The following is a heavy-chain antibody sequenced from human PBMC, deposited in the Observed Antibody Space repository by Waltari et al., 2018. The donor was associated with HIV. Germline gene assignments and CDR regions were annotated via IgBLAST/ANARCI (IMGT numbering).Heavy chain of an antibody. D-gene: IGHD3-10*01. V-gene: IGHV3-23*01. J-gene: IGHJ3*01. CDR1: GFIFTDFA. CDR2: IRGGGET. Sequence: QLLESGGGLVEPGGSLRFPCAASGFIFTDFAMDWVRQAPGKGLEWVSAIRGGGETFYADSVKGRFTISRDNSKNTLYLQMNSLRADDAAVYYCVKDSGRAADVFDLWGQGTMVTVSS. CDR3: VKDSGRAADVFDL.